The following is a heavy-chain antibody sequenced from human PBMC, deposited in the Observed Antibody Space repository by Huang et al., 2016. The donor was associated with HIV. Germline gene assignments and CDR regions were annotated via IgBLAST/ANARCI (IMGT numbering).Heavy chain of an antibody. CDR2: INRDGSST. CDR1: GFSISSYW. Sequence: EVQLVESGGGLVQPGGSLRLSCEASGFSISSYWMHWVRQGPGKGLVWGARINRDGSSTSYADSVKGRFTISRDNAKNTLYLQMNSLRAEDTAVYYCARDPRIQSWLNFFDYWGQGTLVSVSS. V-gene: IGHV3-74*01. D-gene: IGHD3-22*01. CDR3: ARDPRIQSWLNFFDY. J-gene: IGHJ4*02.